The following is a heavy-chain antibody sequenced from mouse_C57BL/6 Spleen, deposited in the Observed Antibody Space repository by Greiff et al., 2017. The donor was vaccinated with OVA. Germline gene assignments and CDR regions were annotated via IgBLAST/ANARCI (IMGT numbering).Heavy chain of an antibody. CDR3: TGDDSTFDY. V-gene: IGHV6-3*01. J-gene: IGHJ2*01. CDR1: GFTFSNYW. CDR2: IRLKSDNYAT. Sequence: VQLKESGGGLVQPGGSMKLSCVASGFTFSNYWMNWVRQSPEKGLEWVAQIRLKSDNYATHYAESVKGRFTISRDDSKSSVYLLMNNLRAEDTGIYYCTGDDSTFDYWGQGTTLTVSS. D-gene: IGHD2-4*01.